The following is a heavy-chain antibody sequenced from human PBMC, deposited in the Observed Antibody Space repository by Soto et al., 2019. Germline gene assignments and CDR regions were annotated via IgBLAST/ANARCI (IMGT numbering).Heavy chain of an antibody. CDR2: CTPSSSSI. J-gene: IGHJ4*02. CDR3: ARDAASSLDH. CDR1: GFTFKLYT. V-gene: IGHV3-21*01. D-gene: IGHD6-13*01. Sequence: LRLSFAASGFTFKLYTMHWVRQAPGKGLEWVSFCTPSSSSISYADSVEGRFTISRDNARNSLYLQIHNLRAEDTAVYYCARDAASSLDHWGQGTLVTVSS.